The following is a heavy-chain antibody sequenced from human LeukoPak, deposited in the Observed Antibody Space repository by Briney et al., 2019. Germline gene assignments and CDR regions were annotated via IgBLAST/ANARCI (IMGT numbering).Heavy chain of an antibody. D-gene: IGHD3-22*01. CDR3: ASFSSGYYLDY. J-gene: IGHJ4*02. CDR2: ISYDGSNK. CDR1: GFTFSSYG. V-gene: IGHV3-30*03. Sequence: PGGSLRLSCAASGFTFSSYGMHWVRQAPGKGLEWVAVISYDGSNKYYADSVKGRFTISRDNSKNTLYLQMNSLRAEDTAVYYCASFSSGYYLDYWGQGTLVTVSS.